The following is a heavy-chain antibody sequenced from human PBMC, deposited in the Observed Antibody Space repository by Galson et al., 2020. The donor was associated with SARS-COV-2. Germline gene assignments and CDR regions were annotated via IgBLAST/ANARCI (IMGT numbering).Heavy chain of an antibody. Sequence: WVRQAPGKGLEWVAVISYDGSNKYYADSVKGRFTISRDNSKNTLYLQMNSLRAEDTAVYYCAKDLTYYDFWSGYLTAPRTTSYYYGMDVWGQGTTVTVSS. CDR3: AKDLTYYDFWSGYLTAPRTTSYYYGMDV. V-gene: IGHV3-30*18. CDR2: ISYDGSNK. D-gene: IGHD3-3*01. J-gene: IGHJ6*02.